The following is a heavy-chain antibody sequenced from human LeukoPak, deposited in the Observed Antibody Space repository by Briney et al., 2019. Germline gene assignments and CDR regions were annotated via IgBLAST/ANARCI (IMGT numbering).Heavy chain of an antibody. J-gene: IGHJ4*02. CDR3: AKASSGPTYHYYFDY. CDR1: GFTFSMYG. V-gene: IGHV3-23*01. D-gene: IGHD6-19*01. Sequence: GGSLRLSCAASGFTFSMYGMSWVRQAPGKGLEWVSNILGSGGRTYYADSVKGRFTISRDNSKNTLYLQMNSLRAEDTAVYYCAKASSGPTYHYYFDYWGQGTLVTVSS. CDR2: ILGSGGRT.